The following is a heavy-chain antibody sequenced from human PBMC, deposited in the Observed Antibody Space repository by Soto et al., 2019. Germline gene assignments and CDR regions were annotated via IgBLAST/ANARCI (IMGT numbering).Heavy chain of an antibody. CDR3: AKDLIRRDGYIDFDY. D-gene: IGHD5-12*01. Sequence: VGSLRLSCAPSGFTFSNYAMFWVRQAPGKGLEWVSTIFAGGGSTYYADSVKGRFTISRDNSKNTLFLQMNSLRAEDTAVYFCAKDLIRRDGYIDFDYWGQGTLVTVSS. CDR2: IFAGGGST. CDR1: GFTFSNYA. J-gene: IGHJ4*02. V-gene: IGHV3-23*01.